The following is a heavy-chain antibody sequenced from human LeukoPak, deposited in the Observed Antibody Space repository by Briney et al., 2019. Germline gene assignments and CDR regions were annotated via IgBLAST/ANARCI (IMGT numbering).Heavy chain of an antibody. J-gene: IGHJ6*03. Sequence: PSQTLSLTCTVSGGSISSGGYYWSWIRQHPGKGLEWIGYIYYSGSTYYNPSLKSRVTISVDTSKNQFSLKLSSVTAADTAVYYCARATYCSSTSCFGYDYYYYMDVWGKGTTVTVPS. V-gene: IGHV4-31*03. CDR1: GGSISSGGYY. CDR2: IYYSGST. CDR3: ARATYCSSTSCFGYDYYYYMDV. D-gene: IGHD2-2*01.